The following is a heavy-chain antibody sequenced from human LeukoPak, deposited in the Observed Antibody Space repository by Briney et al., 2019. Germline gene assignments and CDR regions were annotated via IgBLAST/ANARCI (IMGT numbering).Heavy chain of an antibody. CDR2: IYTSGST. V-gene: IGHV4-61*02. Sequence: SETLSLTCTVSGGSISSGSYYWSWIRQPAGKGLEWIGRIYTSGSTNYNPSLKSRVTISIDTSKNEFSLKLTSVIAADTAVYFCAREANYYGSGSYFEGTFDYWGQGSLVTVSS. CDR1: GGSISSGSYY. J-gene: IGHJ4*02. CDR3: AREANYYGSGSYFEGTFDY. D-gene: IGHD3-10*01.